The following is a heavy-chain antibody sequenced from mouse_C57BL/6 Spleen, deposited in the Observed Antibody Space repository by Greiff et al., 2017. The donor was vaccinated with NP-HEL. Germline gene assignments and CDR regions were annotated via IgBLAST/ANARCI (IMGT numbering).Heavy chain of an antibody. D-gene: IGHD4-1*01. Sequence: EVQLVESGGGLVQPGGSLSLSCAASGFTFTDYYMSWVRQPPGKALEWLGFIRNKANGYTTEYSASVKGRFTISRDNSQSILYLQMNALRAEDSATYYCARPLTGTGGMDYWGQGTSVTVSS. J-gene: IGHJ4*01. V-gene: IGHV7-3*01. CDR3: ARPLTGTGGMDY. CDR2: IRNKANGYTT. CDR1: GFTFTDYY.